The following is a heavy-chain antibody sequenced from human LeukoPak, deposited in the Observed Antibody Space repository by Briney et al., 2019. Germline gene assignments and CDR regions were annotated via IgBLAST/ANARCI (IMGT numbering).Heavy chain of an antibody. CDR1: GYTFTSYA. Sequence: GASVKVSCKASGYTFTSYAMHWVRQAPGQRLEWMGWSNAGNGNTKYSQKFQGRVTITRETSASTAYMELSSLRSEDTAVYYCARDRDSSGWYFYFDYWGQGTLVTVSS. J-gene: IGHJ4*02. D-gene: IGHD6-19*01. CDR2: SNAGNGNT. CDR3: ARDRDSSGWYFYFDY. V-gene: IGHV1-3*01.